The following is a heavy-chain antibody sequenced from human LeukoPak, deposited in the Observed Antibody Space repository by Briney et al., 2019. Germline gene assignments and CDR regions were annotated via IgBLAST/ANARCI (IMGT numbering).Heavy chain of an antibody. CDR3: AREKLLSDYYYGMDV. CDR1: GFTFSSYA. D-gene: IGHD2-2*01. J-gene: IGHJ6*02. CDR2: ISYDGSNK. Sequence: PGRSLRLSCAASGFTFSSYAMHWVRQAPGKGLEWVAVISYDGSNKYYADSVKGRFTISRDNSKNTLYLQMNSLRAEDTAVYYCAREKLLSDYYYGMDVWGQGTTVTVSS. V-gene: IGHV3-30*04.